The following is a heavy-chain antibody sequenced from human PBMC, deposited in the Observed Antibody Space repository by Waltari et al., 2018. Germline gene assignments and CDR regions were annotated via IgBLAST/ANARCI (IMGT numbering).Heavy chain of an antibody. D-gene: IGHD4-17*01. Sequence: QVRLVESGGGVVQPGGSLRLCCPASGYTFSDYAMHWVPRAPGKGLGSVALISHDATKKNYAQSLQRRFTISRDNSRNTLYLEINNVRVADTALYYCAKDDYGDEYCQHWGQGTLVTVSS. J-gene: IGHJ1*01. CDR2: ISHDATKK. V-gene: IGHV3-30*18. CDR1: GYTFSDYA. CDR3: AKDDYGDEYCQH.